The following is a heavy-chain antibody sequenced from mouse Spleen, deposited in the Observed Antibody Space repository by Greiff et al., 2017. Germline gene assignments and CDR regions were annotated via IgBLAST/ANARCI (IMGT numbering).Heavy chain of an antibody. Sequence: VQLQQPGAELVKPGASVKLSCKASGYTFTSYWMQWVKQRPGQGLEWIGEIDPSDSYTNYNQKFKGKATLTVDTSSSTAYMQLSSLTSEDSAVYYCARGGIYYGSSHDFDYWGQGTTLTVSS. D-gene: IGHD1-1*01. V-gene: IGHV1-50*01. CDR1: GYTFTSYW. J-gene: IGHJ2*01. CDR3: ARGGIYYGSSHDFDY. CDR2: IDPSDSYT.